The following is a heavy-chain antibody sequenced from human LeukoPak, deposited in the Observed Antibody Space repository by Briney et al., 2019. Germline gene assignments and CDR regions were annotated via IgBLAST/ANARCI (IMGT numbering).Heavy chain of an antibody. Sequence: ASVKVSCKASGYTFTSYYIHWVRQAPGQGLEWMGWINPNSGGTNYAQKFQGRVTMTRDTSISTAYMELSRLRSDDTAVYYCARGRYSSSWNAEYFQHWGQGTLVTVSS. CDR3: ARGRYSSSWNAEYFQH. J-gene: IGHJ1*01. D-gene: IGHD6-13*01. V-gene: IGHV1-2*02. CDR2: INPNSGGT. CDR1: GYTFTSYY.